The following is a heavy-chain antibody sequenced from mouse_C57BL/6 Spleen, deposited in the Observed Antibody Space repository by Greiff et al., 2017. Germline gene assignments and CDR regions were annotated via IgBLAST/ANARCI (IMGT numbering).Heavy chain of an antibody. Sequence: DVMLVESGEGLVKPGGSLKLSCAASGFTFSSYAMSWVRQTPEKRLEWVAYISSGGDYIYYADTVKGRFTISRDNARNTLYLQMSSLKSEDTAMYYCTRVLYGSSYWYFDVWGTGTTVTVSS. CDR2: ISSGGDYI. CDR3: TRVLYGSSYWYFDV. J-gene: IGHJ1*03. D-gene: IGHD1-1*01. CDR1: GFTFSSYA. V-gene: IGHV5-9-1*02.